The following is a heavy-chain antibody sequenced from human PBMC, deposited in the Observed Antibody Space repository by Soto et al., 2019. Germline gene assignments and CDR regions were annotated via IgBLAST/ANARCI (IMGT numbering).Heavy chain of an antibody. CDR2: ISDSSSTI. CDR1: GFTFSSYS. J-gene: IGHJ3*02. CDR3: AKPGLLYSSKWYGAFDI. Sequence: GGSLRLSCAASGFTFSSYSMNWVRQAPGKGLEFLSYISDSSSTIYYADSVKGRFTISRDNARNSLYLQMNSLRAEDTAEYYCAKPGLLYSSKWYGAFDIWGQGTMVTVSS. D-gene: IGHD6-13*01. V-gene: IGHV3-48*01.